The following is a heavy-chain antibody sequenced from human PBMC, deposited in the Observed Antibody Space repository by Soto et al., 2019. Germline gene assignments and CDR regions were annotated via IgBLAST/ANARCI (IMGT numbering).Heavy chain of an antibody. J-gene: IGHJ4*02. Sequence: QVQLVESGGGVVQPGRSLRLSCAASGFTFSSYGMHWVRQAPGKGLEWVAVISYDGSNKYYADSVKGRFTISRDNSKNTRDLQMNSLRAEDTAVYYCAKINYDSSGYYYFDYLGQGTLVTVSS. CDR3: AKINYDSSGYYYFDY. D-gene: IGHD3-22*01. CDR1: GFTFSSYG. V-gene: IGHV3-30*18. CDR2: ISYDGSNK.